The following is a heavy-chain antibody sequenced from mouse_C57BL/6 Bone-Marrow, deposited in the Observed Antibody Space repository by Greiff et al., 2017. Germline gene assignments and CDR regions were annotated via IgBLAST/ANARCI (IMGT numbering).Heavy chain of an antibody. J-gene: IGHJ4*01. CDR1: GYTFTSYW. V-gene: IGHV1-69*01. Sequence: QVQLQQPGAELVMPGASVKLSCKASGYTFTSYWMHWVKQRPGQGLEWIGEIDPSDSYTNYNQKFKGKSTLTVDKSSITAYMQLSSLTSEDSAVYYCARESPYYYAMDYWGQGTSVTVSS. CDR2: IDPSDSYT. CDR3: ARESPYYYAMDY.